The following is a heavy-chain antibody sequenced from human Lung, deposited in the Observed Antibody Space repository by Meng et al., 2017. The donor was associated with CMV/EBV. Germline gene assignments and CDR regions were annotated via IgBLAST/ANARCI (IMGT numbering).Heavy chain of an antibody. D-gene: IGHD2-2*01. CDR2: MSYDGSKT. CDR3: AKPRSGFVVVPAAIDS. CDR1: VFPFSGHA. V-gene: IGHV3-30-3*02. J-gene: IGHJ4*02. Sequence: GESLKISXXXXVFPFSGHAMHWVRQAPGKGLEWVALMSYDGSKTFYADFVKGRFTISRDNSRNTLYLQMSGLRTDDTAVYYCAKPRSGFVVVPAAIDSWGQGTLVTGSS.